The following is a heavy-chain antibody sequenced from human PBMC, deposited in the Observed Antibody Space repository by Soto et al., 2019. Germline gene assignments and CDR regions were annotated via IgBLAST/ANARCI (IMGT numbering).Heavy chain of an antibody. CDR2: IYYSGST. CDR1: GGSISSGDYY. J-gene: IGHJ4*02. V-gene: IGHV4-30-4*01. CDR3: ASNSYGYLFYDH. D-gene: IGHD5-18*01. Sequence: SETLSLTCTVSGGSISSGDYYWSWIRQPPGKGLEWIGYIYYSGSTYYNPSLKSRVTISVDTSKNQFSLKLSSVTAADTAVYYCASNSYGYLFYDHWGQGTLVTVSS.